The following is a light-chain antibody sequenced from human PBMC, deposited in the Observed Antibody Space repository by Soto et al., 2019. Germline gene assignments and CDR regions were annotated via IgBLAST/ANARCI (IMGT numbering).Light chain of an antibody. CDR1: QSVSSN. J-gene: IGKJ4*01. V-gene: IGKV3-15*01. Sequence: EIVMTQSPATLSVSPGERATLSCRASQSVSSNLAWYQQKPGQAPRLLIYGASTRATGLPARFSGRGSWTELPLTISSLQSEDVASYCCQQDNQWPLTFGGGTKVEIK. CDR2: GAS. CDR3: QQDNQWPLT.